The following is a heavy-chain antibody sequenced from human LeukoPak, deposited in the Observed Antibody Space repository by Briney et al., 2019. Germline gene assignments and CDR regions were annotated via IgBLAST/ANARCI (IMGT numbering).Heavy chain of an antibody. CDR2: ISSSSGYI. CDR3: ARDNSEGQWLVGNWFDP. J-gene: IGHJ5*02. D-gene: IGHD6-19*01. V-gene: IGHV3-21*01. CDR1: GFTFSSYE. Sequence: GGSLRLSCAASGFTFSSYEMNWVRQAPGKGLEWVSSISSSSGYIYYADSVKGRFTISRDNARKTLYLQMNSLRAEDTAVYYCARDNSEGQWLVGNWFDPWGQGTLVTVSS.